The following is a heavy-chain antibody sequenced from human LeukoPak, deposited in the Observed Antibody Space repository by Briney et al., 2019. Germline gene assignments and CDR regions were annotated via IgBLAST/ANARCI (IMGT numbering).Heavy chain of an antibody. Sequence: SETLSLTCTVSGGSISIRGYTWAWIPQPRGKGLKWIGSIYYSGSTYYNPSLKSRVTISVDTSKNQFSLKLSSVTAADTAVYYCARDPLAVAPGDYWGQGTLVTVSS. CDR3: ARDPLAVAPGDY. CDR1: GGSISIRGYT. D-gene: IGHD6-19*01. J-gene: IGHJ4*02. V-gene: IGHV4-39*07. CDR2: IYYSGST.